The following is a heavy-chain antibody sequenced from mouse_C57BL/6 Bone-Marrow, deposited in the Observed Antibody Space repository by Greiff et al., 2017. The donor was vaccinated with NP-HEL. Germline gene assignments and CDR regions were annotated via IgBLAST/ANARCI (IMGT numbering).Heavy chain of an antibody. CDR3: ARALYWDEYYFDY. J-gene: IGHJ2*01. D-gene: IGHD4-1*01. Sequence: EVKLMESGGGLVKPGGSLKLSCAASGFTFSSYAMSWVRQTPEKRLEWVATISDGGSYTYYPDNVKGRFTISRDNAKNNLYLQMSHLKSEDTAMYYCARALYWDEYYFDYWGQGTTLTVSS. CDR1: GFTFSSYA. CDR2: ISDGGSYT. V-gene: IGHV5-4*03.